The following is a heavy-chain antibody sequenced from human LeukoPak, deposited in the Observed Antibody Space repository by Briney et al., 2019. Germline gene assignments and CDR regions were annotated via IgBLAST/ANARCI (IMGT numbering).Heavy chain of an antibody. Sequence: PSETLSLTCTVSGGSISSTYYYWGWIRQPPGKGLEWIGSIYYSGSTYYNPSLKSRVTISIDTSKNQFSLKLSSVTAADTAVYYCVRGKFFYDYVWGSHFDYWGQGTLVTVSS. CDR2: IYYSGST. D-gene: IGHD3-16*01. CDR1: GGSISSTYYY. V-gene: IGHV4-39*01. CDR3: VRGKFFYDYVWGSHFDY. J-gene: IGHJ4*02.